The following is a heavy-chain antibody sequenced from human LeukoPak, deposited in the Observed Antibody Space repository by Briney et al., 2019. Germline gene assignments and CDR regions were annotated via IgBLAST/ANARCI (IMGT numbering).Heavy chain of an antibody. CDR2: ISGSGDST. J-gene: IGHJ4*02. D-gene: IGHD4-17*01. CDR1: GFTFSSYA. Sequence: GGSLRLSCAASGFTFSSYAMNWVRQAPGKGLEWVSVISGSGDSTYYADSVKGRFTISRDNSKNTLYLQMNSLRAEDTAVYYCAKMTTVTVFDYWGQGTLVTVSS. CDR3: AKMTTVTVFDY. V-gene: IGHV3-23*01.